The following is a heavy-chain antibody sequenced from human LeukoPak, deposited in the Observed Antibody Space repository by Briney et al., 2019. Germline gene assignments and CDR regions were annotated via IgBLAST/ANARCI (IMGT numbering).Heavy chain of an antibody. V-gene: IGHV1-69*05. D-gene: IGHD3-3*01. Sequence: ASVKVSCKASGGTFSSYAISWVRQAPGQGLEWMGRIIPIFGTANYAQKFQGRVTITTDESTSTAYMELRSLRSEDTAVYFCARVPGYDFWSGYYDYWGQGTLVTVS. CDR1: GGTFSSYA. CDR3: ARVPGYDFWSGYYDY. J-gene: IGHJ4*02. CDR2: IIPIFGTA.